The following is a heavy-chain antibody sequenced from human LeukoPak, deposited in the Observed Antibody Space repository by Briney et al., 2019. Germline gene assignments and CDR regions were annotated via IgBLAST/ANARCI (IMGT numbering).Heavy chain of an antibody. CDR1: GFTFSSYS. V-gene: IGHV3-21*06. J-gene: IGHJ4*02. D-gene: IGHD5-12*01. Sequence: PGGSLRLSCAASGFTFSSYSMNWVRQAPGKGLEWVSSISSSSSYIYYADSVKGRFTISRDNAKNSVYLQMNSLRAEDTAVYYCARDEGDTGYARDWGQGTLVTVSS. CDR2: ISSSSSYI. CDR3: ARDEGDTGYARD.